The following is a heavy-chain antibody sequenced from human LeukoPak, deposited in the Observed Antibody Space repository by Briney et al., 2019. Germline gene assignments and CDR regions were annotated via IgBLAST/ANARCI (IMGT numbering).Heavy chain of an antibody. D-gene: IGHD2-2*01. CDR2: IFYTGST. CDR1: GGSISTYY. J-gene: IGHJ4*02. V-gene: IGHV4-59*01. CDR3: ARARVPYAYYFDS. Sequence: SETLSLTCTVSGGSISTYYWSWSRQPPGKGLEWIGYIFYTGSTNYNPSLKSRVTVSVDTSKNQLSLKLSFVTPADTAVYYCARARVPYAYYFDSWGQGALVTVSS.